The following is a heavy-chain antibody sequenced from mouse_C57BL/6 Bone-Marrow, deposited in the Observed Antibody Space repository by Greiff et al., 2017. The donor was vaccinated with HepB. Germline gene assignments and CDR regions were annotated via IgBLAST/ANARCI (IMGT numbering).Heavy chain of an antibody. J-gene: IGHJ4*01. CDR2: IDPENGDT. Sequence: EVQLQESGAELVRPGASVKLSCTASGFNIKDDYMHWVKQRPEQGLEWIGWIDPENGDTEYASKFQGKATITADTSSNTAYLQLSSLTSEDTAVYYCTTGEDGYYYAMDYWGQGTSVTVSS. V-gene: IGHV14-4*01. CDR3: TTGEDGYYYAMDY. D-gene: IGHD2-3*01. CDR1: GFNIKDDY.